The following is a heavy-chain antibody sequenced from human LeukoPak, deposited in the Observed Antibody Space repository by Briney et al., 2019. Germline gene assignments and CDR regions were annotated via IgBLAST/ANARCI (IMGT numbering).Heavy chain of an antibody. V-gene: IGHV3-30*18. CDR2: ISYDGSNK. CDR3: AKAADQYYYSYFYYMDV. D-gene: IGHD2/OR15-2a*01. Sequence: SGRSLRLSCAASGFTFSSYGMHWVRQAPGKGLEWVAVISYDGSNKYYADSVKGRFTISRGNSKNTLYLQMNSLRAEDTAVYYCAKAADQYYYSYFYYMDVWGKGTTVTVSS. CDR1: GFTFSSYG. J-gene: IGHJ6*03.